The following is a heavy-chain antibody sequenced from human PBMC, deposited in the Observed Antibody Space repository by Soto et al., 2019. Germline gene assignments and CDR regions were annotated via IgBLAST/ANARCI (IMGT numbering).Heavy chain of an antibody. V-gene: IGHV3-23*01. D-gene: IGHD4-4*01. Sequence: GGSLRLSCAASGFTFSSYAMSWVRQAPGKGLEWVSAISGSGGSTYYADSVKGRFTISRDNSKNTLYLQMNSLRAEDTAVYYCAKDWAPMTTVGDDAFDIWGQGTMVTVS. J-gene: IGHJ3*02. CDR1: GFTFSSYA. CDR3: AKDWAPMTTVGDDAFDI. CDR2: ISGSGGST.